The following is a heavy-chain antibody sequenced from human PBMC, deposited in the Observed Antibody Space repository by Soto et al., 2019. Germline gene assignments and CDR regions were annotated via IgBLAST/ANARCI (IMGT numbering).Heavy chain of an antibody. CDR3: ARVTYGSGIPWFDP. Sequence: SETLSLTCTVSGGSISSGDYYWSWIRQPPGKGLEWIGYIYYSGSTYYNPSLKSRVTISVDTSKNQFSLKLSSVTAADTAVYYCARVTYGSGIPWFDPWGQGTLVTVS. D-gene: IGHD3-10*01. CDR1: GGSISSGDYY. V-gene: IGHV4-30-4*01. J-gene: IGHJ5*02. CDR2: IYYSGST.